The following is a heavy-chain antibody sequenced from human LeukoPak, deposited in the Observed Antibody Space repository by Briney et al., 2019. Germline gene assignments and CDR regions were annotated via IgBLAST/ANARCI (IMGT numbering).Heavy chain of an antibody. CDR2: ISSSSSYI. V-gene: IGHV3-21*01. J-gene: IGHJ5*02. Sequence: GGSLRLSCAASGFTFSSYSMNWVRQAPGKGLEWVSSISSSSSYIYYADSVKGRFTISRDNAKNSLYLQMNSLGAEDTAVYYCARSTYSSGWYEYNWFDPWGQGTLVTVSS. D-gene: IGHD6-19*01. CDR1: GFTFSSYS. CDR3: ARSTYSSGWYEYNWFDP.